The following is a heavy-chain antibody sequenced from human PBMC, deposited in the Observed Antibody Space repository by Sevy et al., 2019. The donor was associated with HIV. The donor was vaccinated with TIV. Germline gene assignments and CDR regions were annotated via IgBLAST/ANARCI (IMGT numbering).Heavy chain of an antibody. J-gene: IGHJ4*02. CDR3: TRRYYYDSSGYYQRDY. V-gene: IGHV3-49*03. CDR1: GFTFGDYA. CDR2: IRSKAYGGTT. D-gene: IGHD3-22*01. Sequence: GGSLRLSCTASGFTFGDYAMSWFRQAPGKGLEWVGFIRSKAYGGTTEYAASVKGRFTISSDDSKSIAYLQMNSLKTEDTAVYYCTRRYYYDSSGYYQRDYWGQGTLVTVSS.